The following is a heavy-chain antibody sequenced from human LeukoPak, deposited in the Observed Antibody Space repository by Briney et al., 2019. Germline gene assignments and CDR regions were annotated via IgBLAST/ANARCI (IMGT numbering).Heavy chain of an antibody. CDR2: IYYSGST. CDR3: ARSKLLWFGGVNSGFDY. V-gene: IGHV4-59*01. J-gene: IGHJ4*02. D-gene: IGHD3-10*01. CDR1: SGSFSTYY. Sequence: PSETLSLTCTVSSGSFSTYYWSWIRQPPGKGLEWIGYIYYSGSTNYNPSLKSRVTILLDTSKNQFSLKLTPVTAADTAVYYCARSKLLWFGGVNSGFDYWGQGTLVTVSS.